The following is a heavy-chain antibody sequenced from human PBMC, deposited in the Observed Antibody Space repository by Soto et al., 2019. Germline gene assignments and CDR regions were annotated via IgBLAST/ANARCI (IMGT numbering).Heavy chain of an antibody. J-gene: IGHJ4*02. D-gene: IGHD2-21*02. CDR1: GGSVSSGSYF. CDR2: IYYSGST. Sequence: QVPLQESGPRLVKPSETLSLTCTVSGGSVSSGSYFWSWIRQPPGKRLEWIGYIYYSGSTTYNPSRKSRVTLSVVTSKNQFSLTLSSLTTAVRAVYYCAGAPYWRGGDLYLANWGQGTLVTVSS. CDR3: AGAPYWRGGDLYLAN. V-gene: IGHV4-61*01.